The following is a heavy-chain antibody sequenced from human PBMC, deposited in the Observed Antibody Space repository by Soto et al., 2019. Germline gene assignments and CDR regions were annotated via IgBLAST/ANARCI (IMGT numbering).Heavy chain of an antibody. CDR2: IYHSGST. D-gene: IGHD2-2*01. V-gene: IGHV4-4*02. Sequence: SETLSLTCAVSGGSISSSNWWSWVRQPPGKGLEWIGEIYHSGSTNYSPSLKSRVTISVDKSKNQFSLKLSSVTAADTAVYYCARDRRIISYCSSTSCQRDYYYYGMDVWGQGTTVTVSS. J-gene: IGHJ6*02. CDR1: GGSISSSNW. CDR3: ARDRRIISYCSSTSCQRDYYYYGMDV.